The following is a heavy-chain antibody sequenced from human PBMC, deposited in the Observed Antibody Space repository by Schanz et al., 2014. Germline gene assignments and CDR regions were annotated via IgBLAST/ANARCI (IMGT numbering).Heavy chain of an antibody. V-gene: IGHV3-23*04. J-gene: IGHJ4*02. CDR3: ARPIYDLWSGSFDY. D-gene: IGHD3-3*01. Sequence: VQLVESGGGLVQPGGSLRLSCAASRFNFSNYAMSWVRQAPGKGLEWVSAISGSGGSTYYADSVKGRFTISRDNSKNTLYLQMNSLRAEDTAVYYCARPIYDLWSGSFDYWGQGTLVTVSS. CDR1: RFNFSNYA. CDR2: ISGSGGST.